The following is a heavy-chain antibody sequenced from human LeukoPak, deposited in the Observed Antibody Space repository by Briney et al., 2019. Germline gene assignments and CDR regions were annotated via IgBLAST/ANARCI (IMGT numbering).Heavy chain of an antibody. Sequence: GGSLRLSCGASGFTFSGYWMSWVRQAPGKGLEWVANIKPDGSDKYYVDSVKGRFTISRDNANNSLSLQMNTLRAEDTAVYYCAKTFGANFFDSWGQGTLVTVSS. CDR3: AKTFGANFFDS. J-gene: IGHJ4*02. CDR2: IKPDGSDK. V-gene: IGHV3-7*01. CDR1: GFTFSGYW. D-gene: IGHD3-16*01.